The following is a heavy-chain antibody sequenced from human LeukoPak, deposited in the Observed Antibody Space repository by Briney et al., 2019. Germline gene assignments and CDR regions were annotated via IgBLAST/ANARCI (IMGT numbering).Heavy chain of an antibody. V-gene: IGHV4-34*01. Sequence: PSETLSLTCAVYGGSFSGYYWSWIRQPPGKGLEWIGEINHSGSTNYNPSLKSRVTISVDTSKNQFSLKLSSVTAVDTAVYYCASFGGFTIDAFDIWGQGAMVTVSS. CDR2: INHSGST. D-gene: IGHD2-15*01. CDR3: ASFGGFTIDAFDI. J-gene: IGHJ3*02. CDR1: GGSFSGYY.